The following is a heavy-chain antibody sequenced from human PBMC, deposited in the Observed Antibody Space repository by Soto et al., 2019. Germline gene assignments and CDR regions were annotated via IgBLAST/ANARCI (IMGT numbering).Heavy chain of an antibody. D-gene: IGHD5-18*01. V-gene: IGHV4-34*01. CDR1: GGSFSGYY. CDR3: ARSCGYSYGYVYYYYYGMDV. Sequence: TLSLTCAVYGGSFSGYYWSWIRQPPGKGLEWIGEINHSGSTNYNPSLKSRVTISVDTSKNQFSLKLSSVTAADTAVYYCARSCGYSYGYVYYYYYGMDVWGQGTTVTVSS. J-gene: IGHJ6*02. CDR2: INHSGST.